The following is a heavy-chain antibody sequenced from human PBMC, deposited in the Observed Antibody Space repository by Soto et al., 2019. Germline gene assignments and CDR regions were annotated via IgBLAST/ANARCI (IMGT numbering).Heavy chain of an antibody. D-gene: IGHD2-15*01. CDR2: INAGNGNT. CDR1: GYTFTSYA. V-gene: IGHV1-3*01. CDR3: ARYGGNYYYYYGMDV. Sequence: ASVKVSCKASGYTFTSYAMHWVRQAPGQRLEWIGWINAGNGNTKYSQKFQGRVTITRDTSASTAYMELSSLRSEDTAVYYCARYGGNYYYYYGMDVWGQGTTVTVSS. J-gene: IGHJ6*02.